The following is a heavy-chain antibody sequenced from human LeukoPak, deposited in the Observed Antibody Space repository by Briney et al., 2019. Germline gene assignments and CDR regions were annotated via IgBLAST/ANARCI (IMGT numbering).Heavy chain of an antibody. CDR2: INSDGSST. CDR1: GFTFSSYW. D-gene: IGHD5/OR15-5a*01. Sequence: GGSLRLSCAASGFTFSSYWMHWVRQAPGKGLVWVSRINSDGSSTSYADSVKGRFTISRDNAKNTLYLQMNSLRAEDTAVYYCARQKYLRGPDVEYFDYWGQGTLVTVSS. V-gene: IGHV3-74*01. CDR3: ARQKYLRGPDVEYFDY. J-gene: IGHJ4*02.